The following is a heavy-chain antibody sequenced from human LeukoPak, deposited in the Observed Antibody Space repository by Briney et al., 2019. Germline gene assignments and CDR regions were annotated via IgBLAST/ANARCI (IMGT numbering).Heavy chain of an antibody. CDR1: GYTFTSYD. V-gene: IGHV1-8*01. CDR3: ARGLSGSYCQNWFDP. Sequence: ASVKVSCKASGYTFTSYDINWVRQATGQGLEWMGWMNPNSGNTGYAQKFQGRVTMTRNTSISTAYMELSSLRSEDTAVYYCARGLSGSYCQNWFDPWGQGTLVTVSS. J-gene: IGHJ5*02. D-gene: IGHD3-10*01. CDR2: MNPNSGNT.